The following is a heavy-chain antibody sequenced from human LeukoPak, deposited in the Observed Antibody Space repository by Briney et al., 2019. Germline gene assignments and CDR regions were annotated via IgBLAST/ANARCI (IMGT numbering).Heavy chain of an antibody. V-gene: IGHV3-23*01. J-gene: IGHJ4*02. CDR1: RFTFSSYA. CDR2: ISISGEST. Sequence: GGSLRLSCAASRFTFSSYAMSWVRQAPGKGLEWVSAISISGESTYYADSVKGRFTISRDTSRNTLYLQMHSLRAEDTAVYYCARLISTSSSRFSDYWGQGTLVTVSS. CDR3: ARLISTSSSRFSDY. D-gene: IGHD6-6*01.